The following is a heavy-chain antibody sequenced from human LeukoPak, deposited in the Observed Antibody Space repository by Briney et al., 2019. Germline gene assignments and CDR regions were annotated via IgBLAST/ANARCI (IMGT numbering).Heavy chain of an antibody. J-gene: IGHJ4*02. CDR2: IRYDGTNK. Sequence: PGGSLRLSCAASGFTFSSYGMHWVRQAPGKGLEWVAFIRYDGTNKYYAESVKGRFTISRDNPKNTLWLQMNSLRVEDTAVYYCANTLVAWEYWGQGTLVTVSS. CDR3: ANTLVAWEY. V-gene: IGHV3-30*02. CDR1: GFTFSSYG. D-gene: IGHD1-26*01.